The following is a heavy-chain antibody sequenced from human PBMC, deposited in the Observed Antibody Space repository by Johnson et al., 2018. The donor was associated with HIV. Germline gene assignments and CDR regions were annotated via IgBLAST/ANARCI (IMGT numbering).Heavy chain of an antibody. Sequence: VQLVESGGSAVRPGGSLRLSCTASGFTFDDYGMSWVRQPPGKGLEWVSGISWNSGSIGYADSVKGRFTISRDNSKNTLYLQMLRLRAEDMAVYYCPRRAHDAVDIWCQGKMVTVSS. CDR3: PRRAHDAVDI. J-gene: IGHJ3*02. V-gene: IGHV3-20*04. CDR1: GFTFDDYG. CDR2: ISWNSGSI.